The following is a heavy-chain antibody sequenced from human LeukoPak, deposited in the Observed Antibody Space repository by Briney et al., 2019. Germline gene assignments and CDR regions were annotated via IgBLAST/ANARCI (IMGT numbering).Heavy chain of an antibody. CDR2: TYYRSKWYS. Sequence: SQTLSLTCVISGDSVSSISAAWDWIRQSPSRSLEWLGRTYYRSKWYSDYALSVKSPITITPDTSKNQFSLQVNSVTPEDTALYYCARFLGAALDYWGQGTLVTVSS. V-gene: IGHV6-1*01. J-gene: IGHJ4*02. D-gene: IGHD3-16*01. CDR3: ARFLGAALDY. CDR1: GDSVSSISAA.